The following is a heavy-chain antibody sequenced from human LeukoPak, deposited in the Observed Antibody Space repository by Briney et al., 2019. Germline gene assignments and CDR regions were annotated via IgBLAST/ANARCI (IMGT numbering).Heavy chain of an antibody. CDR1: GFTVSSYW. Sequence: GGSLRLSCAASGFTVSSYWMGWVRQAPGKGLEWVANIKQDGGEIYYLDSVKGRFTISRDNAKNSLDLQLSSLRAEDTALYYCARVVSWGWFDPWGQGTLVTVSS. V-gene: IGHV3-7*01. J-gene: IGHJ5*02. D-gene: IGHD5/OR15-5a*01. CDR2: IKQDGGEI. CDR3: ARVVSWGWFDP.